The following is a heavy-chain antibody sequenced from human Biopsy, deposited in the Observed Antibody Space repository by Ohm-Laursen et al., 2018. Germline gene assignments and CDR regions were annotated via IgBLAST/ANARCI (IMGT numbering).Heavy chain of an antibody. Sequence: SSVKVSCKASGYTFTSHDINWVRQTTGQGLEWMGWMSPNTGNTVYAQRFQDRVTMTSDTSTGTAYMELTSLTSDDTAVYFCARWETTLGRSLDSWGQGTLVAVSS. CDR1: GYTFTSHD. CDR3: ARWETTLGRSLDS. V-gene: IGHV1-8*01. D-gene: IGHD1-26*01. J-gene: IGHJ4*02. CDR2: MSPNTGNT.